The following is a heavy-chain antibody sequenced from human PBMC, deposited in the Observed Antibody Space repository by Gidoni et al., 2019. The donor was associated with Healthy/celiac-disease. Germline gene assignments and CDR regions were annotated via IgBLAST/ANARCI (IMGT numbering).Heavy chain of an antibody. Sequence: QVQLVQSGAEVKKPGASVKVCCKVSGYTLTELYMPWVRPAPGKGLEWIGGFDPEDGETIYAQKFQGRVTMTEDTSTYTAYMELSSLRSEDTAVYYCATGGLYDYVWGSYRHFDYWGQGTLVTVSS. D-gene: IGHD3-16*02. CDR1: GYTLTELY. V-gene: IGHV1-24*01. CDR2: FDPEDGET. CDR3: ATGGLYDYVWGSYRHFDY. J-gene: IGHJ4*02.